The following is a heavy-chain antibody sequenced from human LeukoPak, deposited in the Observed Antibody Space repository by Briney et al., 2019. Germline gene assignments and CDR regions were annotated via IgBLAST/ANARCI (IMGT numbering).Heavy chain of an antibody. CDR3: ARGGVGYCSGGSCYSYFDY. CDR1: GGSFSGYY. V-gene: IGHV4-34*01. CDR2: INHSGST. Sequence: PSETLSLTCAVYGGSFSGYYWSWIRQPPGKGLEWIGEINHSGSTNYNPSLKSRVTISVDTSKNQFSLKLSSVTAADTAAYYCARGGVGYCSGGSCYSYFDYWGKGTLVTVSS. D-gene: IGHD2-15*01. J-gene: IGHJ4*02.